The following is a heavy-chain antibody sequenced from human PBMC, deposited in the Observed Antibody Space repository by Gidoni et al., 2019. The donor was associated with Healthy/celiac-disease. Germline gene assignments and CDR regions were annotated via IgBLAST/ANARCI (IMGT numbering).Heavy chain of an antibody. CDR3: ARDGGTNQMAFDI. D-gene: IGHD3-16*01. CDR2: ISSSGSTI. Sequence: EVQLVESGGGLVQPGGSLRLSCAASGFTFSSYEMNWVRQAPGKGLEWVSYISSSGSTIYYADSVKGRFTISRDNAKNSLYLQMNSLRAEDTAVYYCARDGGTNQMAFDIWGQGTMVTVSS. V-gene: IGHV3-48*03. CDR1: GFTFSSYE. J-gene: IGHJ3*02.